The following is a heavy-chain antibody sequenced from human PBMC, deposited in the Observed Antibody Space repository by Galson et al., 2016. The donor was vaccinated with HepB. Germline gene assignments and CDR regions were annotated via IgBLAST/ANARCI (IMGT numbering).Heavy chain of an antibody. CDR1: GGMFSSYV. J-gene: IGHJ4*02. V-gene: IGHV1-69*01. CDR2: IIPLFGLT. Sequence: SCKASGGMFSSYVFSWVRQAPGQGLEWVGGIIPLFGLTSYAQKFHDRVTITADGFTDTVYMNLTSLNSEDTATYFCARYTMVRGAADFWGQGTLVSVSS. CDR3: ARYTMVRGAADF. D-gene: IGHD3-10*01.